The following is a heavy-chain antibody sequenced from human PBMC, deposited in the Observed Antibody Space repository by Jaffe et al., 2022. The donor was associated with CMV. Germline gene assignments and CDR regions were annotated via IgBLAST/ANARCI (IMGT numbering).Heavy chain of an antibody. CDR2: IKSKTDGGTT. D-gene: IGHD1-26*01. CDR1: GFTFSNAW. J-gene: IGHJ4*02. CDR3: TTGGSWELKDFDY. V-gene: IGHV3-15*01. Sequence: EVQLVESGGGLVKPGGSLRLSCAASGFTFSNAWMSWVRQAPGKGLEWVGRIKSKTDGGTTDYAAPVKGRFTISRDDSKNTLYLQMNSLKTEDTAVYYCTTGGSWELKDFDYWGQGTLVTVSS.